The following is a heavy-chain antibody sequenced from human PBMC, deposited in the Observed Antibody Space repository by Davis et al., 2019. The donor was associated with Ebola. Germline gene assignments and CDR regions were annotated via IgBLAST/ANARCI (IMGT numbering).Heavy chain of an antibody. CDR2: ISSSSSYI. J-gene: IGHJ6*02. Sequence: GGSLRLSCAASGFTFSSHAMNWVRQAPGKGLEWVSSISSSSSYIYYADSVKGRFTISRDNAKNSLYLQMNSLRAEDTAVYYCAKDWEDVVVVVAAAGYYYYSMDVWGQGTTVTVSS. V-gene: IGHV3-21*04. CDR1: GFTFSSHA. CDR3: AKDWEDVVVVVAAAGYYYYSMDV. D-gene: IGHD2-15*01.